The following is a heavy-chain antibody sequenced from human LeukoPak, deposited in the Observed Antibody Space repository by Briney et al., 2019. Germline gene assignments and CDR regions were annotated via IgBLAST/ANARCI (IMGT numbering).Heavy chain of an antibody. J-gene: IGHJ4*02. CDR2: IWFDGSKK. Sequence: GSSLRLSCAASGFTFSSHGMHWVRQAPGKGLEWVAMIWFDGSKKHYTASVKGRFTISRDNSKSTLDLQMNSLRAEDTAVYYCARDKASYSDLWGQGVLVTVSS. V-gene: IGHV3-33*01. CDR3: ARDKASYSDL. CDR1: GFTFSSHG.